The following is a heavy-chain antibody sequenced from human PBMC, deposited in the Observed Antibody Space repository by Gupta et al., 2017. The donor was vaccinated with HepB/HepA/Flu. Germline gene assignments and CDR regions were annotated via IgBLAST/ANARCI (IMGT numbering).Heavy chain of an antibody. V-gene: IGHV3-9*01. CDR1: GFTFDDYA. Sequence: EVQLVESGGGLVQPGRSLRLSCAASGFTFDDYAMHWVRQAPGKGLEWVSGISWNSDTIVYADSGKGRFTISRDNAKNSLYLQMNSLRAEDTALYYCAKDVRSGFDGCFDIWGQGTMVTVSS. CDR2: ISWNSDTI. D-gene: IGHD3-9*01. J-gene: IGHJ3*02. CDR3: AKDVRSGFDGCFDI.